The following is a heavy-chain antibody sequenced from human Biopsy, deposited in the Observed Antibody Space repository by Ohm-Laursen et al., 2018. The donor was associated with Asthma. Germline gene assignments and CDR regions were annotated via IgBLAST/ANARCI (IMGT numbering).Heavy chain of an antibody. D-gene: IGHD6-25*01. J-gene: IGHJ6*02. V-gene: IGHV3-11*01. CDR3: ARVFESSEWGPFYHFGLDV. CDR1: GFTVSTNG. CDR2: ISSSGSTK. Sequence: SLRLSCTASGFTVSTNGMSWVRQPPGKGLEWVSSISSSGSTKYPAESVQGRFTISRDNAQKSLFLQMNSLRAEDTAIYYCARVFESSEWGPFYHFGLDVWGQGTTVAVSS.